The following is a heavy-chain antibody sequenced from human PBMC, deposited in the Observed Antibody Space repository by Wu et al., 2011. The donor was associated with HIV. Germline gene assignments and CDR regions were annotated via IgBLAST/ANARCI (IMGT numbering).Heavy chain of an antibody. Sequence: QVQLVQSGAEVKKPGSSVKVSCKASGGTFSSYAISWVRQAPGQGLEWMGGIIPIFGTTNYAQKFQGRVTITADKSTSTAFMELSSLRSDDTAVYYCARETNIVARRMDYFYYMDVWGKGPRSPSP. CDR2: IIPIFGTT. J-gene: IGHJ6*03. CDR1: GGTFSSYA. CDR3: ARETNIVARRMDYFYYMDV. D-gene: IGHD6-6*01. V-gene: IGHV1-69*14.